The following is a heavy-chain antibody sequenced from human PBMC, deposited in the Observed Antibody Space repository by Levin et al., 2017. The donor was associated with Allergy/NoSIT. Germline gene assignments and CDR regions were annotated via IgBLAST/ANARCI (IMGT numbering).Heavy chain of an antibody. V-gene: IGHV3-21*01. J-gene: IGHJ6*02. CDR1: GFTFSSYS. CDR2: ISSSSSYI. Sequence: SCAASGFTFSSYSMNWVRQAPGKGLEWVSSISSSSSYIYYADSVKGRFTISRDNAKNSLYLQMNSLRAEDTAVYYCARALIRNYDILTGYYPNSYSYGMDVWAKGPRSPSP. D-gene: IGHD3-9*01. CDR3: ARALIRNYDILTGYYPNSYSYGMDV.